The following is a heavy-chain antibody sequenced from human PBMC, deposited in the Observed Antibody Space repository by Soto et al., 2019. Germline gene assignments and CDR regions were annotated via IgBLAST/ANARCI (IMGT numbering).Heavy chain of an antibody. D-gene: IGHD5-12*01. Sequence: GGSLRLSCAASGFTFSNAWMNWVRQAPGKGLEWVGRIKSETDGGTTDYAAPVKGRFTISRDDSKNTLYLRMNSLQTEDTAVYYCNTDTYSGYDSFDYWGQGTLVTVSS. CDR1: GFTFSNAW. CDR2: IKSETDGGTT. CDR3: NTDTYSGYDSFDY. J-gene: IGHJ4*02. V-gene: IGHV3-15*01.